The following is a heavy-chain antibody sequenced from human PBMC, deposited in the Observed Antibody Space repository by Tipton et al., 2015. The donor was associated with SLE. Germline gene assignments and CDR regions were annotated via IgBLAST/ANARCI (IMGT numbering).Heavy chain of an antibody. CDR3: ARGDFGVVLAD. J-gene: IGHJ4*02. D-gene: IGHD3-3*01. CDR2: ISSSSSYI. Sequence: GSLRLSCAASGFTFSSYSMNWVRQAPGKGLEWVSSISSSSSYIYYADSVKGRFTISRDNSKNTLYLQMNSLRAEDTAVYFCARGDFGVVLADCGQGTLVTVSS. CDR1: GFTFSSYS. V-gene: IGHV3-21*01.